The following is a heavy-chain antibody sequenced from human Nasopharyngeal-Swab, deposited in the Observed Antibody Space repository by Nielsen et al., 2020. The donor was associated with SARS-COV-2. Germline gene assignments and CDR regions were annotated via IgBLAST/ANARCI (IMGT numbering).Heavy chain of an antibody. CDR2: IYHSGST. CDR3: ASGGAPYYFDY. CDR1: GYSISSGYY. D-gene: IGHD3-16*01. Sequence: SETLSLTCTVSGYSISSGYYWGWIRQPPGKGLEWIGSIYHSGSTYYNPSLKSRVTISVDTSKNQFSLKLSSVTAADTAVYYCASGGAPYYFDYWGQGTLVTVSS. J-gene: IGHJ4*02. V-gene: IGHV4-38-2*02.